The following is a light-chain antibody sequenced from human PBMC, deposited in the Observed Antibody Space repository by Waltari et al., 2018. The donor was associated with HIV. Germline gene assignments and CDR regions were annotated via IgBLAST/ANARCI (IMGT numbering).Light chain of an antibody. CDR3: QQHFTSPYT. J-gene: IGKJ2*01. V-gene: IGKV4-1*01. Sequence: IVMTQSTDSRAVSQGERDTINCKSSQSVLNSSSNKNSLAWYQQKSGQPPKLLIYWASTRESGVPERFSGSGSGTDFTLTISSLQAADVAVYYCQQHFTSPYTFGQGTKLEI. CDR2: WAS. CDR1: QSVLNSSSNKNS.